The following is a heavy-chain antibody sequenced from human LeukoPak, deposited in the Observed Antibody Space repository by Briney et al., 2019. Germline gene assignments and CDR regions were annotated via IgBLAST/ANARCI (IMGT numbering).Heavy chain of an antibody. Sequence: GGSLRLSCTASGFTFSDYAMNWIRQAPGMGLEWVSTISHSAHGIFYTDSVKGRFTISRDNSNNTVYLQMNSLRAEDTALYYCAREEERFASWGYFKYWGQGALVTVSS. CDR2: ISHSAHGI. CDR1: GFTFSDYA. V-gene: IGHV3-23*01. J-gene: IGHJ4*02. D-gene: IGHD3-10*01. CDR3: AREEERFASWGYFKY.